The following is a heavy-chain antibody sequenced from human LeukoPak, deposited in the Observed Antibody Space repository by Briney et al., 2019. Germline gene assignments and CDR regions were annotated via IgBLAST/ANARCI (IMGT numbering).Heavy chain of an antibody. V-gene: IGHV3-30-3*01. CDR3: ARRLKLATPRPGDAFDI. CDR2: ISYDGSNK. J-gene: IGHJ3*02. CDR1: GFTFSSYA. D-gene: IGHD1-1*01. Sequence: PGRSLRLSCAASGFTFSSYAMHWVRQAPGKGLEWVAVISYDGSNKYYADSVKGRFTISRDNSKNTLYLQMNSLRAEDTAVYYCARRLKLATPRPGDAFDIWGQGTMVTVSS.